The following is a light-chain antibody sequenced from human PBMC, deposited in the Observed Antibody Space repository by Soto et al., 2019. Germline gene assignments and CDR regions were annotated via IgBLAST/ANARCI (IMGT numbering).Light chain of an antibody. J-gene: IGKJ1*01. Sequence: DIQMTQSPSTPSASVGDRVTTPCRASQSISYRLAWYQQKPGKAPKLLIYDASNLESGVPSRFSGSGSGTEFTLTISSLQPDDFATYYCQQYKSYRTFGQGTKVDIK. CDR1: QSISYR. V-gene: IGKV1-5*01. CDR2: DAS. CDR3: QQYKSYRT.